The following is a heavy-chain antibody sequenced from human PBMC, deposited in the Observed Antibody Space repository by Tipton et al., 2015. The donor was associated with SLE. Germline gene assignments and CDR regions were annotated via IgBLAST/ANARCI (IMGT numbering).Heavy chain of an antibody. CDR3: ARRPLITMIVVARAFDI. CDR2: INHSGST. CDR1: GGSFSGYY. D-gene: IGHD3-22*01. J-gene: IGHJ3*02. V-gene: IGHV4-34*01. Sequence: TLSLTCAVYGGSFSGYYWSWIRQPPGKGLEWIGEINHSGSTNYNPSLKSRVTILVDTSKNQFSLKLSSVTAADTAVYYCARRPLITMIVVARAFDIWGQGTMVTVSS.